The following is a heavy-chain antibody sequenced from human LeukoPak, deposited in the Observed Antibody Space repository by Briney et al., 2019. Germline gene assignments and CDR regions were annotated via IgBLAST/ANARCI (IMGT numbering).Heavy chain of an antibody. J-gene: IGHJ4*02. V-gene: IGHV4-59*01. CDR3: ARWSSSWYSFDY. CDR1: GGSITSYY. Sequence: SETLSLTCTVSGGSITSYYWNWIRQPPGKGLEWIGYTSYSGSTNYNPSLESRATLSVDTSKNQLSLRLSSLTAADTAVYYCARWSSSWYSFDYWGQGALVTVSS. CDR2: TSYSGST. D-gene: IGHD6-13*01.